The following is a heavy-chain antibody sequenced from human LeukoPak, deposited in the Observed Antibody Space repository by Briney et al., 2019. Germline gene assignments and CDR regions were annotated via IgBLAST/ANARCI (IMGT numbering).Heavy chain of an antibody. D-gene: IGHD5-12*01. Sequence: PGGSLRLSCAASGFTFSDYSMNWVRQAPGKGLEWVSYISSGSTTINYADSVRGRFTISRDNARNSLYLQMNSLRDEDTAVYYCARDGYDYNAGDYWGQGTLVTVSS. J-gene: IGHJ4*02. V-gene: IGHV3-48*02. CDR3: ARDGYDYNAGDY. CDR2: ISSGSTTI. CDR1: GFTFSDYS.